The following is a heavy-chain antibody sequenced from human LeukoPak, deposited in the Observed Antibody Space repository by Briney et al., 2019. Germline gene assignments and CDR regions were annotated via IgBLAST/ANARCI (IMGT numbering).Heavy chain of an antibody. Sequence: PGGSLRLSCAASGLTFSNYAMSWVRQAPGKGLEWVSAISGSGGSTYYTDSVKGRFTISRDNSKNTLYLQLNSLRAEDTAVYYCAKDIAQGYTFGSIEQDYWGQGTLATVSS. CDR2: ISGSGGST. CDR1: GLTFSNYA. D-gene: IGHD5-18*01. CDR3: AKDIAQGYTFGSIEQDY. V-gene: IGHV3-23*01. J-gene: IGHJ4*02.